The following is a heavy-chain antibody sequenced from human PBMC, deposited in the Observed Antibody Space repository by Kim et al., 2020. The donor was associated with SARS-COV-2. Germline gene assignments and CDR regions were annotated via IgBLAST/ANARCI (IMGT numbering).Heavy chain of an antibody. J-gene: IGHJ5*02. Sequence: TYSPSLKGRVTISLDTSENQFSLTLTSVTAADTAVYYCARVATSPRRPIDHWGQGILVTVSS. V-gene: IGHV4-59*12. CDR3: ARVATSPRRPIDH.